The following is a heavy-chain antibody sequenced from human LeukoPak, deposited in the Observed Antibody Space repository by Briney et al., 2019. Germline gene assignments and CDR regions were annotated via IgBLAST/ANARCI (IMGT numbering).Heavy chain of an antibody. Sequence: GGSLRLSCAASGFTFSSYWMSWVRQAPGKGLEWVSYISSSGSTIYYADSVKGRFTISRDNAKNSLYLQMNSLRAEDTAVYYCARDIQDIVVVPAAIRYYYYYYGMDVWGQGTTVTVSS. CDR1: GFTFSSYW. V-gene: IGHV3-48*04. J-gene: IGHJ6*02. CDR3: ARDIQDIVVVPAAIRYYYYYYGMDV. CDR2: ISSSGSTI. D-gene: IGHD2-2*01.